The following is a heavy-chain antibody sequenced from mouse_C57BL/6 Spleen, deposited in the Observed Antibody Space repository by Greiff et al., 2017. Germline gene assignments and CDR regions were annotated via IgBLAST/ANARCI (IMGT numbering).Heavy chain of an antibody. J-gene: IGHJ4*01. V-gene: IGHV5-9-1*02. CDR1: GFTFSSYA. CDR3: TRVLTTVVAPKAMDY. Sequence: EVKLVESGEGLVKPGGSLKLSCAASGFTFSSYAMSWVRQTPEKRLEWVAYISSGGDYIYYADTVKGRFTISRDNARNTLYLQMSSLKSEDTAMYYCTRVLTTVVAPKAMDYWGQGTSVTVSS. CDR2: ISSGGDYI. D-gene: IGHD1-1*01.